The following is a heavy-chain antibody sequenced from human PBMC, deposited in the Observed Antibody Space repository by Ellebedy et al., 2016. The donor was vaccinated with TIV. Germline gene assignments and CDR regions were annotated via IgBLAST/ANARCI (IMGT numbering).Heavy chain of an antibody. D-gene: IGHD6-19*01. CDR1: GGSISSYY. CDR2: IYTSGST. J-gene: IGHJ4*02. CDR3: ARDRTGYSSGWYGHYFDY. V-gene: IGHV4-4*07. Sequence: MPSETLSLTCTVSGGSISSYYWSWIRQPAGKGLEWIGRIYTSGSTNYNPSLKSRVTMSVDTSKNQFSLKLSSVTAADTAVYYCARDRTGYSSGWYGHYFDYWGQGTLVTVSS.